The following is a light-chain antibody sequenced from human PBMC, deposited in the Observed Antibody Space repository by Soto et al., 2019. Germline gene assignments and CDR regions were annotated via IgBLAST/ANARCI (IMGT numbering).Light chain of an antibody. V-gene: IGLV1-44*01. J-gene: IGLJ1*01. CDR1: SSNIGRNT. CDR2: NFN. CDR3: AAWDDSLNGYV. Sequence: QSVLTQPPSASGTPGQRVSVSCSGSSSNIGRNTVNWYQHLPGTAPKLLIYNFNQRPSGVPDRFTGSRSGTSASLAISGLQAEDEAEYYCAAWDDSLNGYVFGTGTKLTVL.